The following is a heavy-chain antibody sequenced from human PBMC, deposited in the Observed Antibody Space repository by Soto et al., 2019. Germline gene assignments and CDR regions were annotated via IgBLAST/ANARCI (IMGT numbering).Heavy chain of an antibody. CDR2: INHSGST. CDR1: GGSFSGYY. CDR3: ARGSNTAMAPVNY. Sequence: SSETLSLTCAVYGGSFSGYYWSWIRQPPGKGLEWIGEINHSGSTNYNPSLKSRVTISVDTSKNQFSLKLSSVTAADTAVYYCARGSNTAMAPVNYWGQGTLVTVSS. V-gene: IGHV4-34*01. J-gene: IGHJ4*02. D-gene: IGHD5-18*01.